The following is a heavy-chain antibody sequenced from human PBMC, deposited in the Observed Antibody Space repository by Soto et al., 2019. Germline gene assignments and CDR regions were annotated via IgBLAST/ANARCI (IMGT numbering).Heavy chain of an antibody. J-gene: IGHJ4*02. V-gene: IGHV1-46*03. CDR3: ARPPFPGCINGVCYPCDH. CDR2: INPSGGST. Sequence: GASVKVCCKASGYTFTHYYIQWVRQATGQGLEWMGMINPSGGSTDYAQKFQGRVTMTTDTSTTTVYMELSSLRSDDTAVYYCARPPFPGCINGVCYPCDHWGQGTLVTVSS. CDR1: GYTFTHYY. D-gene: IGHD2-8*01.